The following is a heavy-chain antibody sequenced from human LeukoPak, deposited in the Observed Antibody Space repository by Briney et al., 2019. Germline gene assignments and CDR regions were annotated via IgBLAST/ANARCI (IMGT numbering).Heavy chain of an antibody. J-gene: IGHJ4*02. CDR3: ARDSGGSYDY. V-gene: IGHV3-64*01. CDR2: ISTNGGST. D-gene: IGHD1-26*01. CDR1: GFTFSSYA. Sequence: PGGSLRLSCAASGFTFSSYAMHWVRQAPGKGLQYVSGISTNGGSTYYAHSVKGRFTISRDNSRNTLYLQMGSLRGEDMAVYYCARDSGGSYDYWGQGTLVTVSS.